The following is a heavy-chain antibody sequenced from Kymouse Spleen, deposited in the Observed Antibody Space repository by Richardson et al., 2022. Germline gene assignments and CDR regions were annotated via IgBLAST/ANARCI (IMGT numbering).Heavy chain of an antibody. V-gene: IGHV7-4-1*01. CDR2: INTNTGNP. J-gene: IGHJ3*02. D-gene: IGHD1-1*01. Sequence: QVQLVQSGSELKKPGASVKVSCKASGYTFTSYAMNWVRQAPGQGLEWMGWINTNTGNPTYAQGFTGRFVFSLDTSVSTAYLQICSLKAEDTAVYYCARDRPGTTGTTVYGSGSPDAFDIWGQGTMVTVSS. CDR3: ARDRPGTTGTTVYGSGSPDAFDI. CDR1: GYTFTSYA.